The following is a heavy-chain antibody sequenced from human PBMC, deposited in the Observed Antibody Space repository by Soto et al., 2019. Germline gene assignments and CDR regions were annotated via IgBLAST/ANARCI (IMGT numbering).Heavy chain of an antibody. CDR2: IVVDSNTA. D-gene: IGHD1-26*01. CDR3: ARAIKRWEVNYYFDF. V-gene: IGHV1-69*06. CDR1: GSTFNNFA. J-gene: IGHJ4*02. Sequence: QVVLLQSGAEVKAPGSSVRVSCQVSGSTFNNFAFSWVRQAPGNGPEWMGGIVVDSNTAEYSQRFQDRVTITEDTSSKTLYMELGSLTFEDTAVYYCARAIKRWEVNYYFDFWGQGTLVTVSS.